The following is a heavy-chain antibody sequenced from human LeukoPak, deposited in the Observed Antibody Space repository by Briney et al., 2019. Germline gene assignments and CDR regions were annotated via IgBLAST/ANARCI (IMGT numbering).Heavy chain of an antibody. Sequence: PGGSLGLSCAASGFTFSSYEMNWVRQAPGKGLEWVSYISSSGSTIYYADSVKGRFTISRDNAKNSLYLQMNSLRAEDTAVYYCARDLSGIAAASGPRFDPWGQGTLVTVSS. CDR3: ARDLSGIAAASGPRFDP. J-gene: IGHJ5*02. CDR2: ISSSGSTI. D-gene: IGHD6-13*01. CDR1: GFTFSSYE. V-gene: IGHV3-48*03.